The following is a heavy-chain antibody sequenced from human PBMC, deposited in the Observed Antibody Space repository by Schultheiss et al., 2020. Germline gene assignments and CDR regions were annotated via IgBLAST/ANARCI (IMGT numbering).Heavy chain of an antibody. CDR1: GGSISSYY. J-gene: IGHJ4*02. D-gene: IGHD3-16*01. Sequence: SETLSLTCTVSGGSISSYYWTWIPQPAGKGLEWIGRIYTSGSTNYNPSLKSRVTMSVDTSKNQFSLKLRSVTAADTAVYYCATSTFGGPLHYFDYWGQGTLVSVCS. CDR2: IYTSGST. CDR3: ATSTFGGPLHYFDY. V-gene: IGHV4-4*07.